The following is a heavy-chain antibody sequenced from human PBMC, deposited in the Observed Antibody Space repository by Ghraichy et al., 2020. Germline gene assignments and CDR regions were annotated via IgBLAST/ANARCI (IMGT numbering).Heavy chain of an antibody. CDR3: AKNDYGGNSNY. Sequence: LSLTCAASGFTFSSYAMSWVRQAPGKGLEWVSAISGSGGSTYYADSVKGRFTISRDNSKNTLYLQMNSLRAEDTAVYYCAKNDYGGNSNYWGQGTLVTVSS. J-gene: IGHJ4*02. D-gene: IGHD4-23*01. CDR2: ISGSGGST. V-gene: IGHV3-23*01. CDR1: GFTFSSYA.